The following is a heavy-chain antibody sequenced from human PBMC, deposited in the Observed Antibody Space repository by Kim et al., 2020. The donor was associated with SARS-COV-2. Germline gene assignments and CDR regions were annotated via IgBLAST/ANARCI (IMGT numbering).Heavy chain of an antibody. CDR1: GGSISSYY. D-gene: IGHD2-2*01. V-gene: IGHV4-59*01. J-gene: IGHJ3*02. CDR2: IYYSGST. CDR3: ARGVDNMWGYAGGVNAFDI. Sequence: SETLSLTCTVSGGSISSYYWSWIRQPPGKGLEWIGYIYYSGSTNYNPSLKSRVTISIDTSKNQFSLKLSSVTATDTAVYYCARGVDNMWGYAGGVNAFDIWGQGTMVTVSS.